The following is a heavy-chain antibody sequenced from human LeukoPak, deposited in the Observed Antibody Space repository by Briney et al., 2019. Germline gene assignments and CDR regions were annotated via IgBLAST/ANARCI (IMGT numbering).Heavy chain of an antibody. J-gene: IGHJ4*02. CDR1: GFTFSSYA. CDR2: ISGSGGST. V-gene: IGHV3-23*01. Sequence: PGGSLRLSCAASGFTFSSYAMSWVRQAPGKGLEWVSAISGSGGSTYYADSVKGRFTISRDNSKNTLYLQMNSLRAEDTAVYYCASFPPLSRWELPYFGYWGQGTLVTVSS. D-gene: IGHD1-26*01. CDR3: ASFPPLSRWELPYFGY.